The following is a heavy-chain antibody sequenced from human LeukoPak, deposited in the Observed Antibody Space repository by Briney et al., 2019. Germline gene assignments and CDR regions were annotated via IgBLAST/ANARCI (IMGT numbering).Heavy chain of an antibody. CDR3: ARSSSSLNPPWFFDY. J-gene: IGHJ4*02. D-gene: IGHD2-2*01. CDR2: IYPGDSDT. V-gene: IGHV5-51*01. Sequence: GESLKISCKSFGYSFTNYWIGWVRQMPGKDLEWLGIIYPGDSDTRYNPSLQGQVTISVDKSISTAYLQWSSLKASDTAMYYCARSSSSLNPPWFFDYWGQGTLVTVSS. CDR1: GYSFTNYW.